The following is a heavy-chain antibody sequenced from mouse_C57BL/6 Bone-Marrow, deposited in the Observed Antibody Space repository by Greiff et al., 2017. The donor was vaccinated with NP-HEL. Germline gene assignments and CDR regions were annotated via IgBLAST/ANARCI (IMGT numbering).Heavy chain of an antibody. J-gene: IGHJ2*01. Sequence: QVQLQQPGAELVKPGASVKLSCKASGYTFTSYWMHWVKQRPGQGLEWIGMIHPNSGSTNYNEKFKSKATLTVDKSSSTAYMQLSSLTSEDSAVYYCARTMVTTAYFDYWGQGTTLTVSS. D-gene: IGHD2-2*01. CDR2: IHPNSGST. CDR1: GYTFTSYW. V-gene: IGHV1-64*01. CDR3: ARTMVTTAYFDY.